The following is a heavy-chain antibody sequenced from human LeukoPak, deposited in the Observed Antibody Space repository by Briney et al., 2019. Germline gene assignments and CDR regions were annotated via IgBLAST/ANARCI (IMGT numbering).Heavy chain of an antibody. CDR2: ISSSGSNI. J-gene: IGHJ4*02. V-gene: IGHV3-48*03. Sequence: GGSLRLSCAASGFTFSSYEMNWVRQAPGKGLEWVSYISSSGSNIFYADSVKGRFTISRDNAKNSLYLQMNSLRVEDTAVYYCARPKNGYDYWGQGTLVTVSS. CDR1: GFTFSSYE. D-gene: IGHD5-24*01. CDR3: ARPKNGYDY.